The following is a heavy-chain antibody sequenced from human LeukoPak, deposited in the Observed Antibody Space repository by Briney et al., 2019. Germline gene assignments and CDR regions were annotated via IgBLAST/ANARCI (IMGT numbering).Heavy chain of an antibody. J-gene: IGHJ5*02. CDR3: ARDSGTTGEVKFDP. Sequence: SETLSLTCTVSGGSISSYYLSWIRQPAGKGLEWIGRIYFRVTTYNPSLKSRVTMSADTSRNHVSLTLNSVTAADTAVYYCARDSGTTGEVKFDPWGQGTLVTVSS. CDR1: GGSISSYY. V-gene: IGHV4-4*07. D-gene: IGHD3-10*01. CDR2: IYFRVT.